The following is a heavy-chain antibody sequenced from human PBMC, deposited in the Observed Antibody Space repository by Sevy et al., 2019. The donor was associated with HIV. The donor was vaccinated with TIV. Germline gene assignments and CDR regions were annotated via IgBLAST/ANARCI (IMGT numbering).Heavy chain of an antibody. CDR3: ARGTYCTGGTCPGSWFDP. CDR2: IYYSGPT. J-gene: IGHJ5*02. Sequence: SETLSLTCTVSGGSINNYYWSWIRQPPGKGLERIGYIYYSGPTNYNPSLKSRFTISVDTSKNQFSLKLSSVTAADTAVYYCARGTYCTGGTCPGSWFDPWGQGTLVTVSS. CDR1: GGSINNYY. V-gene: IGHV4-59*01. D-gene: IGHD2-15*01.